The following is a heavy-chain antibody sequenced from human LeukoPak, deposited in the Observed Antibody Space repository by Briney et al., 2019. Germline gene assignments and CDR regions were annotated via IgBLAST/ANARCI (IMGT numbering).Heavy chain of an antibody. J-gene: IGHJ4*02. CDR1: GFTFSNYW. CDR2: IKEDGSEK. Sequence: PGGSLRLSCAASGFTFSNYWMSWVRQAPGKGLEWVANIKEDGSEKYYADSVKGRFTISRDNSKNTLYLQMNSLRAEDTAVYYCARSWYFDYWGQGTLVTVSS. V-gene: IGHV3-7*01. CDR3: ARSWYFDY.